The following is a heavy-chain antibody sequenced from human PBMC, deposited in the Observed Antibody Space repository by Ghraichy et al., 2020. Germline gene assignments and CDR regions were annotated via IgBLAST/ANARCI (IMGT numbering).Heavy chain of an antibody. V-gene: IGHV3-7*03. CDR1: GFTFSSYW. CDR2: IKQDGSEK. Sequence: GGSLRLSCAASGFTFSSYWMSWVRQAPGKGLEWVANIKQDGSEKYYVDSVKGRFTISRDNAKNSLYLQMNSLRAEDTAVYYCARDFRYYYDSSGYYFGIWGQGTMVTVSS. CDR3: ARDFRYYYDSSGYYFGI. J-gene: IGHJ3*02. D-gene: IGHD3-22*01.